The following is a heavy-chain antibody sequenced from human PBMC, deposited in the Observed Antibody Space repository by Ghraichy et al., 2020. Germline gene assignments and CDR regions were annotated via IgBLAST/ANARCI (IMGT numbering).Heavy chain of an antibody. D-gene: IGHD1-26*01. Sequence: SAISGSGGSSYYADSVKVLFTISRDNAKKMLYLQMNSLRADDTAVYYCAKDWTNSGSYYYYYGMYVWVQ. CDR3: AKDWTNSGSYYYYYGMYV. CDR2: ISGSGGSS. J-gene: IGHJ6*02. V-gene: IGHV3-23*01.